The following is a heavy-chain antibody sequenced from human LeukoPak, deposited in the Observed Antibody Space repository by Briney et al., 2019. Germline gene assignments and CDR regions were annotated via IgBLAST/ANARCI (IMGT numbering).Heavy chain of an antibody. J-gene: IGHJ4*02. D-gene: IGHD3-16*02. Sequence: GASVKVSCKASGYTFTGYYMHWVRQAPGQGLEWMGWINPNSGGTNYAQKFQGRVTMTRDTSFSTAYMELSRLRSDDTAVYYCARKPYDYVWGSYPGGGYFDYWGQGTLVTVSS. V-gene: IGHV1-2*02. CDR1: GYTFTGYY. CDR3: ARKPYDYVWGSYPGGGYFDY. CDR2: INPNSGGT.